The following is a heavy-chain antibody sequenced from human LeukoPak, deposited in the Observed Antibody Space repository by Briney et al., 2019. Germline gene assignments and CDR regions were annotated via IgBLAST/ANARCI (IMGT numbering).Heavy chain of an antibody. CDR1: GFTFSSYA. CDR2: ISGSGGST. V-gene: IGHV3-23*01. Sequence: GGSLRLSCAASGFTFSSYAMSWVRQAPGKGPEWVSAISGSGGSTYYADSVEGRFTISRDNSKNTLYLQMNSLRAEDTAVYYCAKVGVWSGYYPNWFDPWGQGTLVTVSS. D-gene: IGHD3-3*01. CDR3: AKVGVWSGYYPNWFDP. J-gene: IGHJ5*02.